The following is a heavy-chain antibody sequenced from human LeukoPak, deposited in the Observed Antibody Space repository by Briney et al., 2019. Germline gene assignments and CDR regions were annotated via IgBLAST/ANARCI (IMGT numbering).Heavy chain of an antibody. J-gene: IGHJ4*02. V-gene: IGHV3-7*01. Sequence: GGSLRLSCAASGFTFGSYWMSWVRRAPGKGLEWVANIKQDGSEKYYVDSVKGRFTISRDNAKNSLYLQMNSLRAEDTAVYYCARDGWYYDSSGFYWGQGTLVTVSS. CDR1: GFTFGSYW. CDR3: ARDGWYYDSSGFY. CDR2: IKQDGSEK. D-gene: IGHD3-22*01.